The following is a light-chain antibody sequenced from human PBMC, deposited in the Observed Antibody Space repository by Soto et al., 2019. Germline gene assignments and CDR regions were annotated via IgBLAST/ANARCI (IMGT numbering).Light chain of an antibody. V-gene: IGKV1-9*01. CDR3: QQLNSYPIT. CDR2: AAS. CDR1: QGISSY. Sequence: IQLTQSPSSLSASVGDRVTITCRASQGISSYLAWYQQKPGQAPKLLIYAASTLQSGVPSRFSGSGSGTDFTLTISSLQPEDFATDYCQQLNSYPITFGQGTRLEIK. J-gene: IGKJ5*01.